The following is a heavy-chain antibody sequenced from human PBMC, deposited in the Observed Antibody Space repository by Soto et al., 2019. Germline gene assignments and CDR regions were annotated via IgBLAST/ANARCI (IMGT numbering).Heavy chain of an antibody. CDR2: IYYSGST. V-gene: IGHV4-30-4*01. J-gene: IGHJ6*02. CDR3: ARASRRVRGVTLYGMDV. CDR1: GGSISSGDYY. D-gene: IGHD3-10*01. Sequence: PSETLSLTCTVSGGSISSGDYYWSWIRQPPGKGLEWIGYIYYSGSTYYNPSLKSRVTISVDTSKNQFSLKLSSVTAADTAVYYCARASRRVRGVTLYGMDVWGQGTTVPVSS.